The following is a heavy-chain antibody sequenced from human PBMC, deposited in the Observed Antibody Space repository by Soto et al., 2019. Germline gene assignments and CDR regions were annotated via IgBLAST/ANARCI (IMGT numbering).Heavy chain of an antibody. Sequence: AKPSSKDAGFTLTTIDISWLHQAPGQGLEWLGWMNADSGNTGYAQKFQGRVTLTRSTSISTAYMELNSLTSEDTFVYNCARNKRGSGDFDFWGEGTLVTGSS. CDR3: ARNKRGSGDFDF. CDR2: MNADSGNT. J-gene: IGHJ4*02. D-gene: IGHD3-10*01. CDR1: GFTLTTID. V-gene: IGHV1-8*01.